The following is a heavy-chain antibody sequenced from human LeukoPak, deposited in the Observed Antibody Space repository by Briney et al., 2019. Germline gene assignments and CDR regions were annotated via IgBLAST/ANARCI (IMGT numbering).Heavy chain of an antibody. CDR3: ARDDSSSWPGYFDY. CDR2: ISSSGSTI. Sequence: GGSLRLSCAASGFTFSSYEMNWVRQAPGKGLEWVTYISSSGSTIYYADSVKGRFTISRDNAKNSLYLQMNSLRAEDTAVYYCARDDSSSWPGYFDYWGQGTLVTVSS. CDR1: GFTFSSYE. V-gene: IGHV3-48*03. J-gene: IGHJ4*02. D-gene: IGHD6-13*01.